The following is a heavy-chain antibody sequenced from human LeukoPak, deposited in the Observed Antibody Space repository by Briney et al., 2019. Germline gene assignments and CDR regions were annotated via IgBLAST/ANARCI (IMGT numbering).Heavy chain of an antibody. J-gene: IGHJ3*02. CDR1: GFTVSSNY. Sequence: GGSLRLSCAASGFTVSSNYMNWVRQAPGKGLEWVSVIYGGGRTHYADSVRGRFTISSDNSKNTLYLQMNSLRGEDTAVYYCARGTMTTSRAFEIWGQGTMVTVSS. V-gene: IGHV3-66*01. CDR2: IYGGGRT. CDR3: ARGTMTTSRAFEI. D-gene: IGHD4-17*01.